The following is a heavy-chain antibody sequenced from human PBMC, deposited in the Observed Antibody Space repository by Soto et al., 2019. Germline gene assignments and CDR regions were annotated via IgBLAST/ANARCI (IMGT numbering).Heavy chain of an antibody. Sequence: AASVKVSCKASGYTLSRYGITWMRQAPGQGLEWLGWITTYQSQTIYAQKVQGRVTLTTDTSTNTAYMDLTSLKSDDTAVYFCARGSDRYNWNDPWDYWGQGTQVTVSS. CDR1: GYTLSRYG. CDR3: ARGSDRYNWNDPWDY. V-gene: IGHV1-18*01. CDR2: ITTYQSQT. J-gene: IGHJ4*02. D-gene: IGHD1-1*01.